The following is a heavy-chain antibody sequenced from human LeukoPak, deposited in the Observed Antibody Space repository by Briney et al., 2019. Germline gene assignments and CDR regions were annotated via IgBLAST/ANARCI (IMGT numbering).Heavy chain of an antibody. V-gene: IGHV3-53*01. CDR2: IYSGGST. Sequence: GGSLRLSCAASGFTVSSNHMSWVRQAPGKGLEWVSVIYSGGSTYYADSVKGRFTISRDNSKNTLYLQMNSLRAEDTAVYYCARARVARNYYYGMDVWGQGTTVTVS. CDR3: ARARVARNYYYGMDV. CDR1: GFTVSSNH. D-gene: IGHD2-15*01. J-gene: IGHJ6*02.